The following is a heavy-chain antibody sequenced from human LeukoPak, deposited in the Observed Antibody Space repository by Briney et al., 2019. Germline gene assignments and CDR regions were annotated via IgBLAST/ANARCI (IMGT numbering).Heavy chain of an antibody. Sequence: SETLSLTCTVSGGSISSYYWSWIRQPAGKGLEWIGRIYTSGSTNYNPSLKSRVTMSVGTSKNQFSLKLSSVTAADTAVYYCARDHIVVVPAAIANWFDPWGQGTLVTVSS. V-gene: IGHV4-4*07. CDR1: GGSISSYY. J-gene: IGHJ5*02. CDR2: IYTSGST. D-gene: IGHD2-2*01. CDR3: ARDHIVVVPAAIANWFDP.